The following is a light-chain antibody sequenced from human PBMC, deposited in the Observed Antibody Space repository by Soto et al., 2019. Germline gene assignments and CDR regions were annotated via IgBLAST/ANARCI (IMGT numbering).Light chain of an antibody. CDR3: HQYDSWT. Sequence: EVVMTQSPATLSVSPGEGVTLSCRASQGIGDTLAWYQHKPGQTPRLLIYDTSTRATGIPDRFSGSGSGTDFTLTISRLEPEDFAVYYCHQYDSWTFGQGTKVDIK. CDR1: QGIGDT. J-gene: IGKJ1*01. V-gene: IGKV3D-15*01. CDR2: DTS.